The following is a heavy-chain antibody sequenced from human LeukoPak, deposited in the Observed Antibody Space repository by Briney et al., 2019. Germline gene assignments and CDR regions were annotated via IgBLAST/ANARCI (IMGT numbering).Heavy chain of an antibody. CDR3: ARQRAWFVEWATDY. V-gene: IGHV4-39*01. CDR1: DGSISSRTFY. CDR2: IKSGDTT. Sequence: PSETLSLTCTVSDGSISSRTFYWGWIRQPPGRGLEWIGSIKSGDTTYYNASLKSRVTMFVDTSKKQVSLEVSSVTAADTAVYYCARQRAWFVEWATDYWGRGTLVTVSS. D-gene: IGHD3-10*01. J-gene: IGHJ4*02.